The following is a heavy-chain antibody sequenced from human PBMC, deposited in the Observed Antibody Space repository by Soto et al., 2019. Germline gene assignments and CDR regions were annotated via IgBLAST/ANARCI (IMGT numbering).Heavy chain of an antibody. CDR1: GFTFHDHA. D-gene: IGHD2-21*01. CDR3: TKDVNPGGEDV. V-gene: IGHV3-9*01. CDR2: IYWKSGDT. J-gene: IGHJ6*02. Sequence: GGSLRLSCVASGFTFHDHAMHWVRQAPGKGLEWVSGIYWKSGDTGYADSVKGRFTISRDNAKNSLYLQMNSLTAEDTALYYCTKDVNPGGEDVWGQGTTVTVSS.